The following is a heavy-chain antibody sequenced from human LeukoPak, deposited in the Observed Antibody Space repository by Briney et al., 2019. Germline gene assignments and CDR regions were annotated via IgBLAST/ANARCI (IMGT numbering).Heavy chain of an antibody. CDR2: INPNSGAT. D-gene: IGHD3-22*01. J-gene: IGHJ4*02. CDR1: GYIFTGYY. V-gene: IGHV1-2*02. Sequence: ASVKVSCNASGYIFTGYYIHWVRQAPGQGLEWMGWINPNSGATNYAQNFQGRVTMTRATSISTAYMDLGRLRSDDTAVYYCARGSGYLGNWGQGTLVTVSS. CDR3: ARGSGYLGN.